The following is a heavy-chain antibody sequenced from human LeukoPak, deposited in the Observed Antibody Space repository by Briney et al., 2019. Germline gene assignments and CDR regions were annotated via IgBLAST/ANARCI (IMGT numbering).Heavy chain of an antibody. J-gene: IGHJ5*02. CDR3: ARTEGITMIRGVKGYNHLFDP. V-gene: IGHV2-5*02. Sequence: SGPTLVNPTQTLTLTCTFSGFSLSPSGVGVGWIRQPPGKALEWLALIYWDDDNRYSPSLKSRLTITKDTSKNQVVLTMTNMDPVDTATYYCARTEGITMIRGVKGYNHLFDPWGQGTLVTVSS. D-gene: IGHD3-10*01. CDR1: GFSLSPSGVG. CDR2: IYWDDDN.